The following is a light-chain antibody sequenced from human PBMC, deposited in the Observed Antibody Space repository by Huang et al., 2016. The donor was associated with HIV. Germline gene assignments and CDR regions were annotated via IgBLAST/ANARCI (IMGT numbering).Light chain of an antibody. CDR2: GAS. CDR1: QRVSSS. CDR3: QQYNNWPRT. Sequence: EIVMTQSPATLSVSPGERATLSCRASQRVSSSLAWYQQKPGQAPRLLIYGASSRATDIPARFSGSGAGTDFTLTISSLQSEDFALYFCQQYNNWPRTFGPGTKVDI. J-gene: IGKJ3*01. V-gene: IGKV3-15*01.